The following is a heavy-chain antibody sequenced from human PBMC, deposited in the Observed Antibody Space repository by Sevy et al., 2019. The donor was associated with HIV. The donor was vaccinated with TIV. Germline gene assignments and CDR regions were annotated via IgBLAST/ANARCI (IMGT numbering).Heavy chain of an antibody. Sequence: GGSLRLSCAASGFTFSSYAMSWVRQAPGKGLEWVSAISGSGDSTYYADSVKDRFSISRDNSKNTLNLQMNSLRADDTAVYYCAIGGVLRAFDMWGQGTMVTVSS. CDR1: GFTFSSYA. J-gene: IGHJ3*02. CDR3: AIGGVLRAFDM. D-gene: IGHD3-16*01. V-gene: IGHV3-23*01. CDR2: ISGSGDST.